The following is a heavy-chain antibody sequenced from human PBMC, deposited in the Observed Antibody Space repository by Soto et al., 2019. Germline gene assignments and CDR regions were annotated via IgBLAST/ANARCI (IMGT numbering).Heavy chain of an antibody. Sequence: QVQLVQSGAEVKKPGSSVKVSCKASVGTFSSYAISWVRQAPGQGLEWMGGIIPIFGTANYAQKFQGRVTITADESTSTAYMELSSLRSEDTAVYYCAKQYSRSWDNWFDPWGQGTLVTVSS. D-gene: IGHD6-13*01. CDR3: AKQYSRSWDNWFDP. CDR1: VGTFSSYA. J-gene: IGHJ5*02. CDR2: IIPIFGTA. V-gene: IGHV1-69*01.